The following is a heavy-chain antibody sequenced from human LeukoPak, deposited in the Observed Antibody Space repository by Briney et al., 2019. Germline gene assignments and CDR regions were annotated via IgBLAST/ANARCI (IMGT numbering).Heavy chain of an antibody. V-gene: IGHV3-23*01. CDR1: GFTFSDYT. D-gene: IGHD5-18*01. CDR2: LSGSGGTT. CDR3: AKNAHYQGYSYGGIDY. Sequence: GGSLRLSCAASGFTFSDYTINWVRQAPGKGLEWVSGLSGSGGTTYYADSVKGRFTISRDNSKNTLYLQMNSLRAEDTAVYYCAKNAHYQGYSYGGIDYWGQGTLVTVSS. J-gene: IGHJ4*02.